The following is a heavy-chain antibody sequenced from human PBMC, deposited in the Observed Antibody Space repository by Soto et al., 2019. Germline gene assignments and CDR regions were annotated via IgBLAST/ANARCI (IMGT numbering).Heavy chain of an antibody. CDR1: GYTFTSYG. CDR3: ATECSCGSCYSGSGYYYYGMDV. CDR2: ISAYNGKT. V-gene: IGHV1-18*01. Sequence: ASVKVSCKASGYTFTSYGISWVRQAPGQRLERMGRISAYNGKTNYAQKHQGRVTITTDTSTSTAYMELRSLRSEDTAVYYCATECSCGSCYSGSGYYYYGMDVWGQGTTVTVS. D-gene: IGHD2-15*01. J-gene: IGHJ6*02.